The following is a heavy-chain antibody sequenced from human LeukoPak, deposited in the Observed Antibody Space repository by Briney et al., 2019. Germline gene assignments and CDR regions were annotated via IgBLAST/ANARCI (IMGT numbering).Heavy chain of an antibody. CDR3: ARGVAGYGPYDY. V-gene: IGHV4-59*01. CDR2: MYYSGST. CDR1: GDSISNYY. Sequence: SETLSLTCTVSGDSISNYYWSWIRQPPGKGLEWIGYMYYSGSTNYNPSLKSRVTISLDTPKNQFSLRLNSVTAADTAVYYCARGVAGYGPYDYWGQGTLVTVSS. J-gene: IGHJ4*02. D-gene: IGHD5-12*01.